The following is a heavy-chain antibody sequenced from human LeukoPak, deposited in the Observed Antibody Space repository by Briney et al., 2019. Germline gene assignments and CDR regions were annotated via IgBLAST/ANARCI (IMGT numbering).Heavy chain of an antibody. CDR1: GFTFDDYA. CDR2: ISWNSGSI. J-gene: IGHJ5*02. V-gene: IGHV3-9*01. CDR3: ASKNYSP. Sequence: GGSLRLSCAASGFTFDDYAMHWVRQASGKGLEWVSGISWNSGSIGYADSVKGRFTISRDNAKNSLYLQMNSLRAEDTAVYYCASKNYSPWGQGTLVTVSS. D-gene: IGHD3-10*01.